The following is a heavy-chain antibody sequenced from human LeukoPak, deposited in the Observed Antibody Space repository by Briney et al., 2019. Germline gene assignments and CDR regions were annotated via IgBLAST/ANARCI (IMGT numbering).Heavy chain of an antibody. D-gene: IGHD3-10*01. V-gene: IGHV3-21*01. CDR1: GFTFSSYS. J-gene: IGHJ4*02. CDR3: ARDYYGSGSPDLDY. Sequence: PGGSLRLSCAASGFTFSSYSMNWVRQAPGKGLEWVSSISSSSSHIYYADSVKGRFTISRDNAKNSLYLQMNSLRAEDTAVYYCARDYYGSGSPDLDYWGQGTLVTVSS. CDR2: ISSSSSHI.